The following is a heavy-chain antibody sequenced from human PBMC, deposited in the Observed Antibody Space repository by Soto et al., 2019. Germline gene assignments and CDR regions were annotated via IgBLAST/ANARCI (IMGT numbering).Heavy chain of an antibody. CDR2: INLNGSEK. J-gene: IGHJ6*02. V-gene: IGHV3-7*05. CDR1: GFTFRTYW. D-gene: IGHD5-18*01. Sequence: EVQLVESGGGLVQPGGSLRLSCAASGFTFRTYWLSWVRQVPGKGLEWVANINLNGSEKNYVDSVKGRFTISRDNARNSLYLQMSSLRAEDTALYYCPRDGSTSWYSYDYHGMDVWGQGTRVTVSS. CDR3: PRDGSTSWYSYDYHGMDV.